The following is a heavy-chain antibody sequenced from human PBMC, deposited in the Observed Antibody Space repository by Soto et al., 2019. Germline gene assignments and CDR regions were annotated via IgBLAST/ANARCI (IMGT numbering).Heavy chain of an antibody. CDR3: ARVVVVPAGAFDY. Sequence: SVKVSCKASGGTFSSYAISWVRQAPGQGLEWMGGIIPIFGTANYAQKFQGRVTITADESTSTAYMELSSLRSEDTAVYYCARVVVVPAGAFDYWGQGTLVTVSS. J-gene: IGHJ4*02. D-gene: IGHD2-15*01. V-gene: IGHV1-69*13. CDR2: IIPIFGTA. CDR1: GGTFSSYA.